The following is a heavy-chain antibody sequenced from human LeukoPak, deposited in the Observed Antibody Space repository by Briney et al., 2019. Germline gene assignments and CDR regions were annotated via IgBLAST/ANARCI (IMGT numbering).Heavy chain of an antibody. CDR2: INPNTDDR. CDR1: GYTFTNYH. Sequence: ASVKVSCKASGYTFTNYHINWVRQATGQGLEWMGWINPNTDDRGYAPRFQGRVTITRDTSRTTAYMELRSLTSEDTAVYFCARTTSFTASGYDYWGQGTLVTVSS. CDR3: ARTTSFTASGYDY. D-gene: IGHD6-25*01. V-gene: IGHV1-8*03. J-gene: IGHJ4*02.